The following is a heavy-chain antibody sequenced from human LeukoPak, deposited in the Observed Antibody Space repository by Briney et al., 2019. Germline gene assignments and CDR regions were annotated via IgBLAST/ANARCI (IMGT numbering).Heavy chain of an antibody. D-gene: IGHD4-17*01. Sequence: GGSLRLSCAASGFTFTTYAMSRVGQAPGKGREGGCGIRGSDYTTYYADSVKGRFTISRDNSKNTLYLQVNSLRAEDTAVYYCAKEKHYGDPATFDYWGQGTLVTVSS. CDR3: AKEKHYGDPATFDY. CDR1: GFTFTTYA. V-gene: IGHV3-23*01. J-gene: IGHJ4*02. CDR2: IRGSDYTT.